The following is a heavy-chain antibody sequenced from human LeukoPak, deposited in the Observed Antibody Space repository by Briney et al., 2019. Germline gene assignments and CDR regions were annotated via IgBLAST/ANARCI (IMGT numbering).Heavy chain of an antibody. CDR3: AKGSNYYDSSGYYVY. J-gene: IGHJ4*02. V-gene: IGHV3-30*18. CDR1: GFTFSSYG. Sequence: GRSLRLSCAASGFTFSSYGMHWVRQAPGKGLEWVAVISYDGSNKCYSDSVKGRFTISRDNSKNTLYLQMNSLRAEDTAVYYCAKGSNYYDSSGYYVYWGQGTLVTVSS. CDR2: ISYDGSNK. D-gene: IGHD3-22*01.